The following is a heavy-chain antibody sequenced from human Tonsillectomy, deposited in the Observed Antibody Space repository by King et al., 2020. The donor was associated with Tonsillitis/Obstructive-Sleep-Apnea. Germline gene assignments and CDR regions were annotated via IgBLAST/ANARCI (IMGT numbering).Heavy chain of an antibody. V-gene: IGHV5-51*01. CDR2: IFPGDSDT. CDR1: GYTFTNYW. J-gene: IGHJ5*02. CDR3: ARTPRPLDMIVVPADHKWFDP. Sequence: QLVQSGAEVKKPGESLKISCKGSGYTFTNYWIGWVRQMPGKGLEWVGIIFPGDSDTRYSPSFQGQVTISADKSISTAYLQWSSLKASDTAMYYCARTPRPLDMIVVPADHKWFDPWGQGTLVTVSS. D-gene: IGHD3-22*01.